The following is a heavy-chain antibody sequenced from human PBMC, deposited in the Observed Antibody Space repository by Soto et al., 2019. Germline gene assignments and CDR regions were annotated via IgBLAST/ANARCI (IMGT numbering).Heavy chain of an antibody. V-gene: IGHV1-18*01. D-gene: IGHD3-10*01. Sequence: ASVKVSCKASGYTFTSYGISWVRQAPGQGLEWMGWISTYNGNTKYAQKLQGRVTMTTDTSTSTAYMELRSLRSDDTAVFYCAREMVPGVGFDYWGQGTLVTVSS. J-gene: IGHJ4*03. CDR1: GYTFTSYG. CDR3: AREMVPGVGFDY. CDR2: ISTYNGNT.